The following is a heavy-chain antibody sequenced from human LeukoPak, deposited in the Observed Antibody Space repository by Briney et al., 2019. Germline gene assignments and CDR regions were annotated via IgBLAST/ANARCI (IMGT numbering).Heavy chain of an antibody. Sequence: GGSLRLSRAPSVFTFRDYNMRWVPQTPGKGLGWVSYISSSGTTINYADSVKGRCTISRDNAKNSMYLQMNSLRAEDADVYYCARAIIELTCAFDIWGQGTMVTVSS. CDR2: ISSSGTTI. J-gene: IGHJ3*02. D-gene: IGHD2-8*01. V-gene: IGHV3-11*01. CDR3: ARAIIELTCAFDI. CDR1: VFTFRDYN.